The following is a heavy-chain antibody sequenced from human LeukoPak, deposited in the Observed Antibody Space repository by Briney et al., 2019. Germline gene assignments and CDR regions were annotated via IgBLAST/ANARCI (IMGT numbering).Heavy chain of an antibody. CDR2: IIPIFGTA. J-gene: IGHJ5*02. CDR3: ARDQVPDYDILTGYHP. V-gene: IGHV1-69*13. D-gene: IGHD3-9*01. CDR1: GGTFSSYA. Sequence: SVKVSCKASGGTFSSYAISWVRRAPGQGLEWMGGIIPIFGTANYAQKFQGRVTITADESTSTAYMELSSLRSEDTAVYYCARDQVPDYDILTGYHPWGQGTLVTVSS.